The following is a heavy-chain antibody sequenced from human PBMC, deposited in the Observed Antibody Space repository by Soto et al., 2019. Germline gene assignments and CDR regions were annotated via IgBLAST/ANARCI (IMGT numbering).Heavy chain of an antibody. CDR1: GFTFSSYG. D-gene: IGHD2-2*02. V-gene: IGHV3-30*18. CDR3: AKNFLGYCISTSCYNNWFDP. J-gene: IGHJ5*02. Sequence: GGSLRLSCAASGFTFSSYGMHWVRQAPGKGLEWVAVISYDGSNKYYADSVKGRFTISRDNSKNTLYLQMNSLRAEDTAVYYCAKNFLGYCISTSCYNNWFDPWGQGTLVTGSS. CDR2: ISYDGSNK.